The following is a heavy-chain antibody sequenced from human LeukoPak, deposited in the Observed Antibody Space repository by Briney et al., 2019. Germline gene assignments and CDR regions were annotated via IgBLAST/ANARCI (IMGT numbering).Heavy chain of an antibody. J-gene: IGHJ4*02. V-gene: IGHV3-7*01. CDR1: GFTFSSYW. Sequence: GGSLRLSCAASGFTFSSYWMSWVRQAPGKGLEWVANIKQDRSEKYYVDSVKGRFTISRDNAKNSLYLQMSSLRAEDTAVYYCARDTYDSSGYYAHLDYWGQGTLVTVSS. CDR2: IKQDRSEK. CDR3: ARDTYDSSGYYAHLDY. D-gene: IGHD3-22*01.